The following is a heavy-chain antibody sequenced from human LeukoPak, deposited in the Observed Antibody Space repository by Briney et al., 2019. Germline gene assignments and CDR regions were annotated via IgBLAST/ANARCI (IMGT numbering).Heavy chain of an antibody. V-gene: IGHV4-39*01. CDR3: ARQGPRRGTAMVPFDY. CDR2: IYYSGST. J-gene: IGHJ4*02. Sequence: NPSETLSLTCTVSGGSISSSSYYWGWIRQPPGTGLEWIGSIYYSGSTYYNPSLKSRVTISVDTSKNQFSLKLSSVTAADTAVYYCARQGPRRGTAMVPFDYWGQGTLVTVSS. D-gene: IGHD5-18*01. CDR1: GGSISSSSYY.